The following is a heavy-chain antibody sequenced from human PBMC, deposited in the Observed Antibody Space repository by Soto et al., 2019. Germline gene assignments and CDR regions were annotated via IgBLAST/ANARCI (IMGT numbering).Heavy chain of an antibody. Sequence: GGSLRLACEASGFTFSSYAMHWVRQAPGKGLEWVAVISYDGSNKYYADSVKGRFTISRDNSKSTLYLQMNSLRAEDTAVYYCASYDSSGYYIPRRAFDIWGQGTMVTVSS. D-gene: IGHD3-22*01. J-gene: IGHJ3*02. CDR2: ISYDGSNK. CDR1: GFTFSSYA. CDR3: ASYDSSGYYIPRRAFDI. V-gene: IGHV3-30-3*01.